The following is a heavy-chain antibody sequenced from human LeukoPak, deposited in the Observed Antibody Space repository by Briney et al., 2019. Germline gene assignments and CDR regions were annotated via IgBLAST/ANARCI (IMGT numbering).Heavy chain of an antibody. V-gene: IGHV3-33*01. CDR2: IWYDGSNK. D-gene: IGHD4-23*01. CDR3: ARRVLGAVGYFDY. CDR1: GFTFSSYG. Sequence: GGSLRLSCAASGFTFSSYGMHWVRQAPGKGLEWVAVIWYDGSNKYYADSVKGRFTISRDNSKNTLYLQVNSLRVEDTAVYYCARRVLGAVGYFDYWGQGALVTVSS. J-gene: IGHJ4*02.